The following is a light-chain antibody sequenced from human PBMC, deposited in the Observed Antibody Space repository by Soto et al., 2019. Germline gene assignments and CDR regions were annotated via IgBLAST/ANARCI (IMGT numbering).Light chain of an antibody. Sequence: PGERATLSCRASQSVSSSYLAWYQQKPGQAPRLLIYGASSRATGIPDRFSGSGSGTDFTLTISRLEPEDFAVYYCQQYDSSPNTFGQGTKLEIK. CDR1: QSVSSSY. V-gene: IGKV3-20*01. CDR3: QQYDSSPNT. J-gene: IGKJ2*01. CDR2: GAS.